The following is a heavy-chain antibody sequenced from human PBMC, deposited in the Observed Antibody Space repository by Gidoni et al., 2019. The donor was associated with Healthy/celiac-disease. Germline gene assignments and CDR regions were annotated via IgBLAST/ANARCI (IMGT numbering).Heavy chain of an antibody. CDR1: GGPISSYY. Sequence: QVQLQESGPGLVKPSETLSLPCPVSGGPISSYYWSWIRQPPGKGLEWIGYIYYSGSTNYNPSLKSRVTISVDTSKNQFSLKLSSVTAADTAVYYCASSTTVTIFGYWGQGTLVTVSS. CDR3: ASSTTVTIFGY. V-gene: IGHV4-59*01. CDR2: IYYSGST. D-gene: IGHD4-4*01. J-gene: IGHJ4*02.